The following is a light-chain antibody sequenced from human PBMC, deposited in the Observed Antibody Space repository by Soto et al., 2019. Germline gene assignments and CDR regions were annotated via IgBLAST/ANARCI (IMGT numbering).Light chain of an antibody. Sequence: DIVMTQSPDSLAVSLGERATINCKSSQSVLYSSNNKNYLAWYQQKPGQPPKLLIYWASTRESGVPDRFSGSGSVTDFTLSISSLQAKDVAVYYCQQYYSTPRKFGQGTKVEIK. CDR1: QSVLYSSNNKNY. CDR3: QQYYSTPRK. CDR2: WAS. J-gene: IGKJ1*01. V-gene: IGKV4-1*01.